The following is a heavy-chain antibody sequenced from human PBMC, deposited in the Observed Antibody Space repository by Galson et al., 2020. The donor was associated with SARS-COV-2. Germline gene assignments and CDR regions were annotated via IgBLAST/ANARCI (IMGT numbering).Heavy chain of an antibody. CDR1: GFTFTKAS. J-gene: IGHJ4*02. D-gene: IGHD1-26*01. V-gene: IGHV3-15*01. Sequence: GESLKISCEASGFTFTKASMNWVRQAPGKGLQWVGRIKSMSDGGTVDYTPPVRGRFIISRDDSTNTLFLQMNSLKTEDTAVYYCTTGWALWGRGTLVTVSS. CDR3: TTGWAL. CDR2: IKSMSDGGTV.